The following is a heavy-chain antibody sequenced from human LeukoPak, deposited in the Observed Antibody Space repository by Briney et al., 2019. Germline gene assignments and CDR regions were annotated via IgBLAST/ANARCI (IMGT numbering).Heavy chain of an antibody. CDR3: ARAPANYDYVWGSYREYYFDY. CDR1: GYTFTGYY. V-gene: IGHV1-2*02. D-gene: IGHD3-16*02. CDR2: INPNSGGT. Sequence: GASVKVSCKASGYTFTGYYMHWVRQAPGQGLEWMGWINPNSGGTNYAQKFQGGVTMTRDTSISTAYMELSRLRSDDTAVYYCARAPANYDYVWGSYREYYFDYWGQGTLVTVSP. J-gene: IGHJ4*02.